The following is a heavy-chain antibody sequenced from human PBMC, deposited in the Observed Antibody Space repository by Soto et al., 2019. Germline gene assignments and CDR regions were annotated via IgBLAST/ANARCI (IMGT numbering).Heavy chain of an antibody. J-gene: IGHJ4*02. Sequence: EVQLVESGGGLVQPGGSLRLSCAASGFTVSSNYMSWVRQAPGKGLEWVSVIYSGGSTYYADSVKGRFTISRDNSKNTLYLQMNSLRAEDTAVYYCAREGLMVSGSSRPFDYWGQGTLVTVSS. CDR2: IYSGGST. CDR3: AREGLMVSGSSRPFDY. CDR1: GFTVSSNY. D-gene: IGHD3-10*01. V-gene: IGHV3-66*01.